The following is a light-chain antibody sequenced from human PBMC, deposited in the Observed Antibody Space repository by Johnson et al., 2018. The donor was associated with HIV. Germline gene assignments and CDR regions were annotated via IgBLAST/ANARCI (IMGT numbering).Light chain of an antibody. V-gene: IGLV1-51*01. CDR3: GTWDSSLSGGPYV. CDR1: SSNIGNNY. CDR2: DNH. J-gene: IGLJ1*01. Sequence: QSVLTQPPSVSAAPGQKVNISCSGSSSNIGNNYVSWYQQLPGTAPKVLIYDNHKRPSGIPDRVSGSKSGTSATLGITGLQTGDEADYYCGTWDSSLSGGPYVFGTGTKVTVL.